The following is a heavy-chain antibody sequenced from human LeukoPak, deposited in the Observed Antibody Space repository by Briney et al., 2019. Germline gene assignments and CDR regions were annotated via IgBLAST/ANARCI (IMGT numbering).Heavy chain of an antibody. V-gene: IGHV1-46*01. CDR3: ARAERNGYSSSWYSSTLDY. J-gene: IGHJ4*02. D-gene: IGHD6-13*01. CDR2: INPSGGST. Sequence: ASVKVSCKASGYTFTGYYMHWVRQAPGQGLEWMGIINPSGGSTSYAQKFQGRVTMTRDTSTSTVYMELSSLRSEDTAVYYCARAERNGYSSSWYSSTLDYWGQGTLVTVSS. CDR1: GYTFTGYY.